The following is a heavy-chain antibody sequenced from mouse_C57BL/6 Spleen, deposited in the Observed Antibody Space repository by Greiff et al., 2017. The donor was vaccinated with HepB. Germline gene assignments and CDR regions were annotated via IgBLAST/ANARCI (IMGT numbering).Heavy chain of an antibody. Sequence: VQLQQSGPELVKPGASVKISCKASGYTFTDYYMNWVKQSHGKSLEWIGDINPNNGGTSYNQKFKGKATLTVDKSSSTAYMELRSLTSEDSAVYYCASIYDGSYWGQGTLVTVSA. CDR3: ASIYDGSY. J-gene: IGHJ3*01. D-gene: IGHD2-3*01. CDR1: GYTFTDYY. CDR2: INPNNGGT. V-gene: IGHV1-26*01.